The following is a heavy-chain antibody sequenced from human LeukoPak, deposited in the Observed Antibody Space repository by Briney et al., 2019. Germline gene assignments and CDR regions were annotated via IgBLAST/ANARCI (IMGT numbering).Heavy chain of an antibody. J-gene: IGHJ4*02. V-gene: IGHV3-21*04. D-gene: IGHD2-15*01. CDR2: ISSSSSYI. Sequence: GGSLRLSCAASGFTLRSYTMNWVRQAPGKGLEWVSSISSSSSYIYYADSVKGRFTISRDNSKNTLYLEMNSLRAEDTAVYYCAKGTARYCTGSSCYPLDYWGQGTLVTVSS. CDR1: GFTLRSYT. CDR3: AKGTARYCTGSSCYPLDY.